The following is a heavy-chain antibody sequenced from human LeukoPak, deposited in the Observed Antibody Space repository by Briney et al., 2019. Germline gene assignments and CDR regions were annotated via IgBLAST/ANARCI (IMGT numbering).Heavy chain of an antibody. D-gene: IGHD3-16*02. V-gene: IGHV4-31*03. CDR3: ARGRYSYGWNDS. J-gene: IGHJ5*01. CDR1: GGSIGTSAYY. CDR2: ISGSGST. Sequence: SETLSLTCTVSGGSIGTSAYYWNWIRQHPGKGLEWIGFISGSGSTLYNPSLKSRVTISSDTSKNQFSLKLTSATAADMAVYYCARGRYSYGWNDSWGQGTLVTVSS.